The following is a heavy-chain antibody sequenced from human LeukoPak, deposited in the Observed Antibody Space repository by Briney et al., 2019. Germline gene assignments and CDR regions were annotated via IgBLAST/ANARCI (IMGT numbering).Heavy chain of an antibody. V-gene: IGHV3-48*03. Sequence: GGSLRLSCAASGFTFSSYEMNWVRQAPGKGLEWVSYISSSGSTIYYADSVKGRFTISRDNAKNSLYLQMNSLTAEDTALYFCAKDQSSGTYYDYWGQGTLVTVSS. J-gene: IGHJ4*02. D-gene: IGHD1-26*01. CDR1: GFTFSSYE. CDR2: ISSSGSTI. CDR3: AKDQSSGTYYDY.